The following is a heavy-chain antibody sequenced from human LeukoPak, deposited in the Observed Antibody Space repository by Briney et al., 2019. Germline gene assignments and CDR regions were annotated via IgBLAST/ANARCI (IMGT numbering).Heavy chain of an antibody. CDR1: GYSFTSYW. CDR3: ARLRQQLIRGYYYYGMDV. J-gene: IGHJ6*02. Sequence: GKSLKISCKGSGYSFTSYWIGWVRQMPGKGLEWMGIIYPGDSDTTYSPSFQGQVTISADKSISTAYLQWSSLKASDTAMYYCARLRQQLIRGYYYYGMDVWGQGTTVTVSS. CDR2: IYPGDSDT. D-gene: IGHD6-13*01. V-gene: IGHV5-51*01.